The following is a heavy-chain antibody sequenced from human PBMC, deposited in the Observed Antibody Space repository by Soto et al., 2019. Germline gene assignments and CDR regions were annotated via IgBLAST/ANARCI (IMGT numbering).Heavy chain of an antibody. Sequence: QVQLQESGPGLVKPSETLSLTCTVSGDSISRNYWTWIRQSPGKGLERIGHIYYSGSTKYNPSLKSRVLISTDTSKNQSSLRPTTVTAADTATYHCAIIGGAYGSNNWIDPWGQGALVTVSS. J-gene: IGHJ5*02. CDR3: AIIGGAYGSNNWIDP. D-gene: IGHD3-16*01. V-gene: IGHV4-59*01. CDR2: IYYSGST. CDR1: GDSISRNY.